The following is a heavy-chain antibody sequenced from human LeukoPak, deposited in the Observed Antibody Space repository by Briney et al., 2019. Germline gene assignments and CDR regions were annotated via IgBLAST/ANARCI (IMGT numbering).Heavy chain of an antibody. Sequence: GGSLRLSCAASGFTFSSYSMNWVRQAPGKGLEWVSSISSSSSYIYYADSLKGRFTISRDNAKNSLYLQMNSLRAEDTAVYYCARIQRPDFWSGYLVPNWFDPWGQGTLVTVSS. CDR3: ARIQRPDFWSGYLVPNWFDP. J-gene: IGHJ5*02. D-gene: IGHD3-3*01. CDR2: ISSSSSYI. CDR1: GFTFSSYS. V-gene: IGHV3-21*01.